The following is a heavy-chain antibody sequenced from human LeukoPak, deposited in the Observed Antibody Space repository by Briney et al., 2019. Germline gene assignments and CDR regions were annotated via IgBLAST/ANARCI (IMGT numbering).Heavy chain of an antibody. J-gene: IGHJ6*02. CDR3: ARGSYVSYYYGMDV. V-gene: IGHV4-59*01. D-gene: IGHD1-26*01. CDR1: GVSISSYY. Sequence: SETLSLTCTVSGVSISSYYWSWIRQPPGKGLEWIGYIYYSGSTNYNPSLKSRVTISVDTSKNQFSLKLSSLTAADTAVYYCARGSYVSYYYGMDVWGQGTTVTVSS. CDR2: IYYSGST.